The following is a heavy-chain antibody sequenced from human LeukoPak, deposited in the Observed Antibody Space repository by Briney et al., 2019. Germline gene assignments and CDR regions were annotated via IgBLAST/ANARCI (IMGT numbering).Heavy chain of an antibody. CDR3: ARRAGSYSHSYDY. Sequence: GESLRLSCEASGFSFSRYWMSWVRQAPVRGLEWVANIKPDGSEIYYVDSVKGRFIISRDTSKNTLYLQMNSLRAEDTAIYYCARRAGSYSHSYDYWGQGTLVTVSS. J-gene: IGHJ4*02. D-gene: IGHD2-15*01. CDR2: IKPDGSEI. CDR1: GFSFSRYW. V-gene: IGHV3-7*03.